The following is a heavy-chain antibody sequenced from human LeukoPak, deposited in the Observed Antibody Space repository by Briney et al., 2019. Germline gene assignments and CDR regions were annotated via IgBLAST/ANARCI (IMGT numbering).Heavy chain of an antibody. Sequence: GGSLRLSCAASGFTFSSYSMNWVRQAPGKGLEWVSSISTGSSYIYYADSVKGRFTISRDNAKNSLYLQMNSLRAEDTAVYYCAKDLKANWNDGPFDYWGQGALVTVSS. D-gene: IGHD1-1*01. CDR3: AKDLKANWNDGPFDY. CDR2: ISTGSSYI. V-gene: IGHV3-21*04. CDR1: GFTFSSYS. J-gene: IGHJ4*02.